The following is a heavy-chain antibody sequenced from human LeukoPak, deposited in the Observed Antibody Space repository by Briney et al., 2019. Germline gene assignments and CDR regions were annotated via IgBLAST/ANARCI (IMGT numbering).Heavy chain of an antibody. J-gene: IGHJ4*02. D-gene: IGHD3-16*01. CDR1: GVAIRNSW. Sequence: GGSLRLSCVASGVAIRNSWMSWVRQAPGKGLEWVANIHPDGSVQNYVDSVKGRFTISRDNAKNSLYLQMNSLRAEDTAVYYCARDGARGGYFDYWGQGTLVTVSS. CDR3: ARDGARGGYFDY. V-gene: IGHV3-7*01. CDR2: IHPDGSVQ.